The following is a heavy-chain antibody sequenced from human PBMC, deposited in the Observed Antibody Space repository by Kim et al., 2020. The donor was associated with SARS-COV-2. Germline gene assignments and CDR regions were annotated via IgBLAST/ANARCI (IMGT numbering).Heavy chain of an antibody. V-gene: IGHV3-30*04. D-gene: IGHD2-21*02. CDR1: GFTFSSYA. CDR2: ISYDGSNK. CDR3: ARVSGPALAYCGGDCYSDYYYYGMDV. J-gene: IGHJ6*02. Sequence: GGSLRLSCAASGFTFSSYAMHWVRQAPGKGLEWVAVISYDGSNKYYADSVKGRFTISRDNSKNTLYLQMNSLRAEDTAVYYCARVSGPALAYCGGDCYSDYYYYGMDVWGQGTTVTVSS.